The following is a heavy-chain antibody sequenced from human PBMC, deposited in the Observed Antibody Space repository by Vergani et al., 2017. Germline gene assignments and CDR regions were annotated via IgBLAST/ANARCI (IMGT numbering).Heavy chain of an antibody. D-gene: IGHD1-26*01. CDR3: GRLGATTEPDYYYYYGMDV. CDR1: GYTFTSYG. V-gene: IGHV1-18*04. Sequence: QVQLVQSGAEVKKPGASVKVSCKASGYTFTSYGISWVRQAPGQGLEWMGRISAYNGNTNYAQKLKGRVTMTTYTSTSTAYMELRSLRSDDTAVYYCGRLGATTEPDYYYYYGMDVWGQGTTVTVSS. J-gene: IGHJ6*02. CDR2: ISAYNGNT.